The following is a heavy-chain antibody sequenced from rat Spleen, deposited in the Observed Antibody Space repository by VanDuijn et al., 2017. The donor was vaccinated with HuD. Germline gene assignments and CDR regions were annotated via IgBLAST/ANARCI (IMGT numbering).Heavy chain of an antibody. J-gene: IGHJ2*01. V-gene: IGHV5-25*01. Sequence: EVQLVESGGGLVQPGRSMSLSCAASGFIFSNYYMVWVRQAPTKGLEWVANISYGDSPGHSSTYYRDSVKGRFTISRDNAKSTLSLQMDSLGSEDTATYYCARRHYGYTDYFDYWGQGVMVTVSS. CDR2: ISYGDSPGHSST. CDR3: ARRHYGYTDYFDY. D-gene: IGHD1-9*01. CDR1: GFIFSNYY.